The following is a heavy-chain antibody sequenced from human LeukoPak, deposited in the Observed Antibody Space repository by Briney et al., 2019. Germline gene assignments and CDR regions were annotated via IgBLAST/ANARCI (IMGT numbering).Heavy chain of an antibody. V-gene: IGHV4-59*01. D-gene: IGHD2-15*01. CDR2: IYYSGST. J-gene: IGHJ4*02. CDR3: ARAIYCSGGSCSEIDY. Sequence: SSETLSLTCTVSGGSISSYYWSWIRQPPGKGLEWLGYIYYSGSTNYNPSLKSRVTISVDPSKNQFSLKLSSVTAADTAVFYCARAIYCSGGSCSEIDYWGQGTLVTVSS. CDR1: GGSISSYY.